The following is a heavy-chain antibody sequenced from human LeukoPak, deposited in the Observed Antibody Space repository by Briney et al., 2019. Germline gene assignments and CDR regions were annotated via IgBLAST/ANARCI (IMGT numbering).Heavy chain of an antibody. J-gene: IGHJ5*02. Sequence: PGGSLRLSCAASGVIISSYAMSWVRQAPGKGLEWVSAINGRGDNTYYADFVKGRFTISRDNSKSTVYLQMNSLRTEDTAVYYCAKDRVSPGFNWFDPWGQGTLVTDSS. CDR3: AKDRVSPGFNWFDP. CDR2: INGRGDNT. D-gene: IGHD2/OR15-2a*01. CDR1: GVIISSYA. V-gene: IGHV3-23*01.